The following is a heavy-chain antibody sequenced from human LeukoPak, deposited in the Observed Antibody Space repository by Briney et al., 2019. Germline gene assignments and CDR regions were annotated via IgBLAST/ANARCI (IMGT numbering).Heavy chain of an antibody. CDR1: GGSITGYF. D-gene: IGHD2-15*01. Sequence: ESSETLSLTCSVSGGSITGYFCSWIRQPSGRGLEWIGYIHYSGTTNYNPSLKSRVTMSVDTSQNQFSLKLSSVTAADTAVYYCAKLGYCSGNYCRGFDPWGQGTLVTVSS. CDR3: AKLGYCSGNYCRGFDP. J-gene: IGHJ5*02. CDR2: IHYSGTT. V-gene: IGHV4-59*08.